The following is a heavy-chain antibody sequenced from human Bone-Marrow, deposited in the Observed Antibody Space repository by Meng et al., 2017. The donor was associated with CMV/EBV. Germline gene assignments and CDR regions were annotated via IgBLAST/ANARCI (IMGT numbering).Heavy chain of an antibody. Sequence: SEPLSLTCTVSGGSISSYYWGWIRQPPGKGLEWIGYIYYSGSTNYNPSLKSRVTISVDTSKNQFSLKLSSVTAADTAVYYCARFVAAAVPDGMDVWGQGTTVTVSS. V-gene: IGHV4-59*01. CDR2: IYYSGST. J-gene: IGHJ6*02. CDR1: GGSISSYY. CDR3: ARFVAAAVPDGMDV. D-gene: IGHD6-13*01.